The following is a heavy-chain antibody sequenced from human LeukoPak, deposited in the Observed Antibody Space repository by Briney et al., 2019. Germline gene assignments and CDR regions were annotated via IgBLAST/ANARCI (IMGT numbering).Heavy chain of an antibody. V-gene: IGHV4-31*03. CDR3: ARDSYYCTTTCYPNWFDP. J-gene: IGHJ5*02. CDR1: GDSISSGGYY. D-gene: IGHD2-2*01. CDR2: IYYSGST. Sequence: SETLSLTCTVSGDSISSGGYYWSWIRQPPGKGLEWIGYIYYSGSTYYNPSLKSRVTISVDTSKNQFSLKLSSVTAADTAVYYCARDSYYCTTTCYPNWFDPWGQGTLVTVPS.